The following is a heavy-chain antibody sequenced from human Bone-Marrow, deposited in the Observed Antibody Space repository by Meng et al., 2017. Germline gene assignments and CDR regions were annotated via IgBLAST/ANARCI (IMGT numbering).Heavy chain of an antibody. D-gene: IGHD6-13*01. CDR3: ARDSNPGHSSSWYSGTYDAFDI. V-gene: IGHV3-7*01. CDR2: IKEDGSMQ. J-gene: IGHJ3*02. CDR1: GFIFSNYW. Sequence: GGSLRLSCAASGFIFSNYWMNWGRQAPGEGLEWVASIKEDGSMQFYVDSVRGRFTVSRDNTKNSLYLEMNSLRVEDTAVYYCARDSNPGHSSSWYSGTYDAFDIWGQGTMVTVSS.